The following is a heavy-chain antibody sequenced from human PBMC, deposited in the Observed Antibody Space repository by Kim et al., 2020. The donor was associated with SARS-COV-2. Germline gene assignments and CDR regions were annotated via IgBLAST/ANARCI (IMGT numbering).Heavy chain of an antibody. J-gene: IGHJ4*02. CDR3: ARGRPLAY. D-gene: IGHD6-25*01. V-gene: IGHV3-7*03. CDR2: GSEE. Sequence: GSEEHYVDSVKGRFTISRDSAKNSLFLQMNSLRAEDTAVYYCARGRPLAYWGQGILVTVSS.